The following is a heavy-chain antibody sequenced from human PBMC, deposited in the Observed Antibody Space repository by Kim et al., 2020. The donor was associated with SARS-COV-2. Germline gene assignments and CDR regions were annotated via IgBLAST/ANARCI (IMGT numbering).Heavy chain of an antibody. CDR1: GYSFTSYW. V-gene: IGHV5-51*01. CDR3: ARRRYSSGWPYYYYGMDV. J-gene: IGHJ6*02. Sequence: GESLKISCKGSGYSFTSYWIGWVRQMPGKGLELMGIIYPGDSDTRYSPSFQGQVTISADKSISTAYLQWSSLKASDTAMYYCARRRYSSGWPYYYYGMDVWGQGTTVTVSS. CDR2: IYPGDSDT. D-gene: IGHD6-19*01.